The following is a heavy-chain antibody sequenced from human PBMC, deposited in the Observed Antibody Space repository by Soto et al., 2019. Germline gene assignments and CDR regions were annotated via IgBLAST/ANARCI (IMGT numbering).Heavy chain of an antibody. V-gene: IGHV3-48*03. J-gene: IGHJ4*02. CDR1: GFTFSSYE. Sequence: EVQLVESGGGLVKPGESLRLSCEASGFTFSSYEMNWVRQAPGKGLEWVSYISSRGSSIYYADSVKGRFTISRDNAKNSVYLQMNSLRAEDTALYYCARDTWAGGGSLPFDYWGQGTLVTVSS. CDR3: ARDTWAGGGSLPFDY. D-gene: IGHD2-15*01. CDR2: ISSRGSSI.